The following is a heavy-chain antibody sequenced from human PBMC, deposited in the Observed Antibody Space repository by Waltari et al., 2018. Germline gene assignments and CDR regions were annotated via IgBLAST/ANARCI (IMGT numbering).Heavy chain of an antibody. CDR2: IYHSGST. CDR1: GYSISSGYY. V-gene: IGHV4-38-2*01. CDR3: ARVSGCLDY. Sequence: QVQLQESGPGLVKPSETLSLTCAVSGYSISSGYYWGWIRQPPGKGLEWIGSIYHSGSTYYNPSLKSRVTISVDTSKNQFSLKLSSVTAADTAVYYCARVSGCLDYWGQGTLVTVSS. J-gene: IGHJ4*02. D-gene: IGHD6-19*01.